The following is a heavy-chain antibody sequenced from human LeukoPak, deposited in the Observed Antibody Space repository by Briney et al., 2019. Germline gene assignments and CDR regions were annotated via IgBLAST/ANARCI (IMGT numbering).Heavy chain of an antibody. J-gene: IGHJ4*02. Sequence: PGGSLRLSCAASGFTVSNNYMNWVRQAPGKGLEWVSSISSSSSYIYYADSVKGRFTISRDNAKNSLYLQMNSLRAEDTAVYYCARDLYYYGSGSYYKGFDYWGQGTLVTVSS. CDR3: ARDLYYYGSGSYYKGFDY. D-gene: IGHD3-10*01. CDR1: GFTVSNNY. V-gene: IGHV3-21*01. CDR2: ISSSSSYI.